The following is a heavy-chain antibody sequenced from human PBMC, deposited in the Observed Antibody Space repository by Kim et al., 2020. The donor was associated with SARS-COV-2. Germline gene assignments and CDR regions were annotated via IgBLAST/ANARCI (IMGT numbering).Heavy chain of an antibody. D-gene: IGHD3-10*01. Sequence: SETLSLTCTVSGGSISSFYWSCIRQPPGKGLEWIGYIYYSGSTNYNPSLKSRVTISVDTSKNQFSLKLSSVTAADTAVYYCARLALYYYGSGTYYTVSAGGRRAMDVWGKGTTVTVSS. J-gene: IGHJ6*03. CDR1: GGSISSFY. V-gene: IGHV4-59*08. CDR3: ARLALYYYGSGTYYTVSAGGRRAMDV. CDR2: IYYSGST.